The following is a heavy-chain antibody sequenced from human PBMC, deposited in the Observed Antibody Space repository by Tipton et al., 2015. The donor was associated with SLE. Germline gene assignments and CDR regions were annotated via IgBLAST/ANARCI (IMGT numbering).Heavy chain of an antibody. Sequence: TLSLTCTVSGGSISSYYWSWIRQPPGKGLEWIGYSYYSGSTNYSGSTNYNPSLKSRVTISLDTSKSQFSLRLSSVTAADTAVYSCARGGVLGFHPSAFDIWGQGTMVTVSS. J-gene: IGHJ3*02. V-gene: IGHV4-59*01. D-gene: IGHD3-10*01. CDR2: SYYSGSTNYSGST. CDR3: ARGGVLGFHPSAFDI. CDR1: GGSISSYY.